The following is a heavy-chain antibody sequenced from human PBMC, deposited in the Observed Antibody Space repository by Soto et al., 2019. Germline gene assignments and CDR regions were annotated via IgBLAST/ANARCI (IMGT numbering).Heavy chain of an antibody. Sequence: SETLSLTCTVSGGSISSGGYYWSWVRQHPGKGLEWIGYIYYSGSTYYNPSLKSRVTISVDTSKNQFSLKLSSVTAADTAVYYCARERFGITGTFWLPWFDSWGQGTLVTVSS. D-gene: IGHD1-20*01. J-gene: IGHJ5*01. CDR3: ARERFGITGTFWLPWFDS. CDR2: IYYSGST. CDR1: GGSISSGGYY. V-gene: IGHV4-31*03.